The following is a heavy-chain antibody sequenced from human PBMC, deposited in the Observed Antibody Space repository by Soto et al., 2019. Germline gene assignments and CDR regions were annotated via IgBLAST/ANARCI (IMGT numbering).Heavy chain of an antibody. CDR1: GFTFSSYG. CDR2: ISGSGGSS. D-gene: IGHD6-19*01. V-gene: IGHV3-23*01. J-gene: IGHJ4*02. Sequence: EVQLLESGGGLIQPGGSLRLSCAASGFTFSSYGMSWVRQAPGKGLEWVSVISGSGGSSYYADSVKGRFTISRDNSKNTLYLQMNSLRAEDTAIYYCAKDHLEVAGTRGYIDFWGQGTLVTVSS. CDR3: AKDHLEVAGTRGYIDF.